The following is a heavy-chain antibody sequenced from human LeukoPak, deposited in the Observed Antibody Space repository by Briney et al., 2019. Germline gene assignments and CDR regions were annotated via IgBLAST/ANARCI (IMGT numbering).Heavy chain of an antibody. J-gene: IGHJ4*02. CDR1: GYTFTSYG. Sequence: ASVKVSCKASGYTFTSYGISWVRQAPGQGLEWMGWISAYNGDTNYAQKFQGRVTITTDESTSTAYMELSSLRSEDTAVYYCARDAGGYFDYWGQGTLVTVSS. CDR2: ISAYNGDT. V-gene: IGHV1-18*01. CDR3: ARDAGGYFDY.